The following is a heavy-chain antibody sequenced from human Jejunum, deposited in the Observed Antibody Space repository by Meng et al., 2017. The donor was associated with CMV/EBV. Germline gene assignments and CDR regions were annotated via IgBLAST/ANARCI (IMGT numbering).Heavy chain of an antibody. D-gene: IGHD2-15*01. CDR2: VKSASAGGAA. CDR3: TTGWHQYFDF. CDR1: DFTLNGAW. V-gene: IGHV3-15*07. Sequence: CVASDFTLNGAWMNWVRQAPGKGLEWVGRVKSASAGGAADAAAPVKGRFTVSRDDSRKTVHLQMDNLKIEDTAVYYCTTGWHQYFDFWGQGALVTVSS. J-gene: IGHJ4*02.